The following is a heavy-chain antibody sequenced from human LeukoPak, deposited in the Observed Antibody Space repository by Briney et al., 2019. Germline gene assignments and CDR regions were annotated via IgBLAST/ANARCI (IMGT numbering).Heavy chain of an antibody. J-gene: IGHJ6*02. V-gene: IGHV4-59*01. Sequence: SETLSLTCTVSGGSISSYYWSWIRQPPGKGLEWIGYIYYSGSTNYNPSLKSRVTISVDTSKNQFSLKLRSVTAADTAVYYCAISGRLYGMDVWGQGTTVTVSS. CDR3: AISGRLYGMDV. CDR2: IYYSGST. CDR1: GGSISSYY. D-gene: IGHD6-25*01.